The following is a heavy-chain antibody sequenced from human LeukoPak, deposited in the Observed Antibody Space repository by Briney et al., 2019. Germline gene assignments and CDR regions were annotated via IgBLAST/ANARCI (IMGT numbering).Heavy chain of an antibody. V-gene: IGHV4-39*01. J-gene: IGHJ4*02. Sequence: SETQSPTCTVSGGSISSSSYYWGWIRQPPGKGLEWIGSIYYSGSTYYNPSLKSRVTISVDTSKNQFSLRLSSVTAADTAVYYCARLSHDSRWYFDYWGQGTLVTVSS. CDR2: IYYSGST. CDR3: ARLSHDSRWYFDY. CDR1: GGSISSSSYY. D-gene: IGHD4-23*01.